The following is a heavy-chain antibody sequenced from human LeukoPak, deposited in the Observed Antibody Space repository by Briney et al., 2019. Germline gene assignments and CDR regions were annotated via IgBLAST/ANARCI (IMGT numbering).Heavy chain of an antibody. CDR2: IHHSGNT. CDR3: ARQTGSGLFILP. J-gene: IGHJ4*02. V-gene: IGHV4-59*08. D-gene: IGHD3/OR15-3a*01. CDR1: GGSISSYY. Sequence: PSETLSLTCTVSGGSISSYYWSWIRQPPGKGLEWIGYIHHSGNTNYNPSPKSQVSISIDTSKNQFSLRLTSVTAADTAVYYCARQTGSGLFILPGGQGTLVTVSS.